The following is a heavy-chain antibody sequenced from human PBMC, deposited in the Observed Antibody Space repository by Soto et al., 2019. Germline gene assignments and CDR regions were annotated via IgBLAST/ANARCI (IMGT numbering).Heavy chain of an antibody. Sequence: SETLSLTCTVSGGSISSGGYYWSWIRQHPGKGLEWIGYIYYSGSTYYNPSLKSRVTISVDTSKNQFSLKLSSVTAADTAVYYCARHYSNYVSYYFDYWGQGTLVTVYS. CDR3: ARHYSNYVSYYFDY. J-gene: IGHJ4*02. V-gene: IGHV4-31*03. CDR2: IYYSGST. CDR1: GGSISSGGYY. D-gene: IGHD4-4*01.